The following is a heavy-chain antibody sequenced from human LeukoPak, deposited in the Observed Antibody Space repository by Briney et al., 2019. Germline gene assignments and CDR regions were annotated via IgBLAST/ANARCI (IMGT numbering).Heavy chain of an antibody. V-gene: IGHV4-59*08. J-gene: IGHJ4*02. Sequence: PSETLSLTCILAGGSITTHYCGWIRQPPGKGLEWLGYIYYNGSTKYNPSLKSRVTTSVDTSKNQFSLKLSSVTAPVTDVDFFADDYGDWGQGTLVTVSS. CDR1: GGSITTHY. CDR2: IYYNGST. CDR3: ADDYGD. D-gene: IGHD4-17*01.